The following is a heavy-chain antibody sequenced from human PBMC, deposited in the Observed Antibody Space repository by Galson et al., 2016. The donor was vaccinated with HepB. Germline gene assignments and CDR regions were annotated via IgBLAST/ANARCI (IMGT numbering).Heavy chain of an antibody. D-gene: IGHD4-11*01. V-gene: IGHV3-7*05. J-gene: IGHJ4*02. CDR2: INVDGSEE. CDR3: ARDDYRVFGH. Sequence: SLRLSCAASGFTFSSYWMSWARQAPGKGLEWVVNINVDGSEEYYVDSVRGRFTISRDNAKNSMYLQMNSLRVEDTAVYYCARDDYRVFGHWGQGTLVTVSS. CDR1: GFTFSSYW.